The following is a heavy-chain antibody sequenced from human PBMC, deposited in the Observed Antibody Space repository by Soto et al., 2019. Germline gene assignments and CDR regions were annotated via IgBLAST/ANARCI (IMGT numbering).Heavy chain of an antibody. V-gene: IGHV1-18*01. Sequence: ASVKVSCKASGYTFTSYGISWVRQAPGQGLEWMGWISAYNGNTNYAQKPQGRVTMTTDTSTSTAYMELRSLRSDDTAVYYCARSRMYGSGRHLWDYWGQGTLVTVSS. CDR2: ISAYNGNT. J-gene: IGHJ4*02. CDR1: GYTFTSYG. CDR3: ARSRMYGSGRHLWDY. D-gene: IGHD3-10*01.